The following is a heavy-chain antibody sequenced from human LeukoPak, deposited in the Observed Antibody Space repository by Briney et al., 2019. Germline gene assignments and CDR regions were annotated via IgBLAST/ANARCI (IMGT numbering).Heavy chain of an antibody. Sequence: GGSLRLSCAASGFTFSSYAMSWVRQAPGKGLEWVSAISGSGGSTYYADSVKGRFTISRDNSKNTLYLQMNSLRAEDTAVYYCARGIGVYSGNYKGFDYWGQGTLATVSS. CDR2: ISGSGGST. V-gene: IGHV3-23*01. CDR3: ARGIGVYSGNYKGFDY. D-gene: IGHD1-26*01. J-gene: IGHJ4*02. CDR1: GFTFSSYA.